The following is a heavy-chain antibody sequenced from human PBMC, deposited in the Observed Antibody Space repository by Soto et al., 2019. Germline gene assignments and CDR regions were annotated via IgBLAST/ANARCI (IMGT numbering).Heavy chain of an antibody. Sequence: QVQLVESGGGLVKPGGSLRLSCAASGFTLSDYYMIWIRQAPGKGLEWVSYISSSGRSIYYADSVKGRFTISRDNATNSLYLQMNSLRAEDTAVYQCVRRGSSGWYESYFDYWGQGTLVTVSS. D-gene: IGHD6-19*01. J-gene: IGHJ4*02. CDR2: ISSSGRSI. V-gene: IGHV3-11*01. CDR3: VRRGSSGWYESYFDY. CDR1: GFTLSDYY.